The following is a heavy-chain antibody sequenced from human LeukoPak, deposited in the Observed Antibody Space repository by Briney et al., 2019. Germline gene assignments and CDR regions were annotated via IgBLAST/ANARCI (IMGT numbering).Heavy chain of an antibody. CDR1: GFTFSSYA. D-gene: IGHD5-18*01. J-gene: IGHJ6*02. CDR3: AKDQANSYGSRGRGVTYGMDV. Sequence: RGSLRLSCAASGFTFSSYAMSWVRQAPGKGLEWVSAISGSGGSTYYADSVKGRFTISRDNSKNTLYLQMNSLRADDTAVYYCAKDQANSYGSRGRGVTYGMDVWGQGTTVNVSS. CDR2: ISGSGGST. V-gene: IGHV3-23*01.